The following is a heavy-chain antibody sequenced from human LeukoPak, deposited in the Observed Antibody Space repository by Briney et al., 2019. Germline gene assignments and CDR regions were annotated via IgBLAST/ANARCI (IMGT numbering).Heavy chain of an antibody. V-gene: IGHV4-34*01. CDR1: GGSFSGYY. J-gene: IGHJ6*03. CDR3: ARKTGTPLNYYMDV. D-gene: IGHD7-27*01. CDR2: INHSGST. Sequence: SETLSLTCAVYGGSFSGYYWSWIRQPPGKGLEWIGEINHSGSTNYNPSLKSRVTISVDTSKNQFSLKLSSVTAADTAVYYCARKTGTPLNYYMDVWGKGTTVTVSS.